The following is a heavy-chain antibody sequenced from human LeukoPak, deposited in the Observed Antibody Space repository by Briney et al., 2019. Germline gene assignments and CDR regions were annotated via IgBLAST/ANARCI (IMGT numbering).Heavy chain of an antibody. CDR3: AREGEAAAGTFGY. CDR2: IIPIFGTA. Sequence: ASVKVSCKASGGTFSSYAISWVRQAPGQGLEWMEGIIPIFGTANYAQKFQGRVTITTDESTSTAYMELSSLRSEDTAVYYCAREGEAAAGTFGYWGQGTLVTVSS. D-gene: IGHD6-13*01. V-gene: IGHV1-69*05. J-gene: IGHJ4*02. CDR1: GGTFSSYA.